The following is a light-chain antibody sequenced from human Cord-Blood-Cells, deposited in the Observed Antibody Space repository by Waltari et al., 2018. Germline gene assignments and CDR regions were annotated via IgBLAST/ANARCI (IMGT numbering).Light chain of an antibody. CDR1: SRAVGGDNS. J-gene: IGLJ1*01. V-gene: IGLV2-14*01. CDR2: EVS. Sequence: QSALTQPASVSGSPGPSITISCTGPSRAVGGDNSVSWYQQHPGKAPKIMIYEVSNRPSGVSNRFSGSKSGNTASLTIAGLQAEDEADYYCSSYTSSSTYVFGTGTKVTV. CDR3: SSYTSSSTYV.